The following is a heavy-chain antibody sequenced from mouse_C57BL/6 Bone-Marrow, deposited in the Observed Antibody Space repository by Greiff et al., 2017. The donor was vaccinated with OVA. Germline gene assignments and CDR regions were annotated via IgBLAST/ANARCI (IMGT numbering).Heavy chain of an antibody. CDR3: ARRGGSYYVDY. CDR2: IYPGSGNT. Sequence: VQLQQSGAELARPGASVKLSCKASGYTFTSYGISWVKQRPGQGLEWIGEIYPGSGNTYYNEKFTGKAPLTADKSSSTTYMELRSLISYDSAVDFCARRGGSYYVDYWGQGTTLTVSS. J-gene: IGHJ2*01. V-gene: IGHV1-81*01. CDR1: GYTFTSYG.